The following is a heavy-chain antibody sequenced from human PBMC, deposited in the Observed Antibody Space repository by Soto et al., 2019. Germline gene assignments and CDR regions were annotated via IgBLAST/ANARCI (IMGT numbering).Heavy chain of an antibody. CDR1: GYTFTSYY. J-gene: IGHJ4*02. Sequence: ASVKVSCNASGYTFTSYYMHWVRQAPGQGLEWMGIINPSGGSTSYAQKFQGRVTMTRDTSTSTVYMELSSLRSEDTAVYYCARDYYYDSSGYYLDYWGQGTLVTVSS. CDR2: INPSGGST. CDR3: ARDYYYDSSGYYLDY. V-gene: IGHV1-46*01. D-gene: IGHD3-22*01.